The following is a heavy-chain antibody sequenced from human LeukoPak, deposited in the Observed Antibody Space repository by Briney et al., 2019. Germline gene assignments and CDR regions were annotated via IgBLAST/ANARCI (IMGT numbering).Heavy chain of an antibody. CDR2: IYYSGST. CDR3: ARIMGGSGSYSLDY. J-gene: IGHJ4*02. CDR1: GVSISSYY. V-gene: IGHV4-59*08. D-gene: IGHD3-10*01. Sequence: SETLSLTCTVSGVSISSYYWRWLRQPPGKGLEWVGYIYYSGSTNYNPSLKSRVTISVDTSKNQFSLKLSSVTAADTAVYYCARIMGGSGSYSLDYWGQGTLVTVSS.